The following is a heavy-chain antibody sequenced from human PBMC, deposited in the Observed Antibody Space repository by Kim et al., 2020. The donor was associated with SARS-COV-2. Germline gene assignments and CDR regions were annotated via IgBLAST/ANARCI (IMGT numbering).Heavy chain of an antibody. Sequence: ASVKVSCKASGYTFSDNYLHWVRQAPGQGLEWMGRIHPNDGGTIYAQKFQGRVTLTRDKSINTVYMEVRVDDTVVYYCARQLCCGVGYCSAGMDVWGQGTTVTVSS. D-gene: IGHD2-21*02. CDR3: ARQLCCGVGYCSAGMDV. V-gene: IGHV1-2*05. CDR1: GYTFSDNY. J-gene: IGHJ6*02. CDR2: IHPNDGGT.